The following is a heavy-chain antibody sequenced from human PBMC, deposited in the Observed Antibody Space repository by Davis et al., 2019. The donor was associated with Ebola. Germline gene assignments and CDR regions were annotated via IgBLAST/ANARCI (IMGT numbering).Heavy chain of an antibody. CDR2: ISSSGSYI. V-gene: IGHV3-21*01. D-gene: IGHD3-10*01. Sequence: GESLKISCAASRFTFSSYSMNWVRQAPGKGLEWVSSISSSGSYIYYADSVKGRCTISRDNAKNSLYLQLNSLRAEDTALYYCARRGSGYSPYFDYWGQGTLVTVSS. J-gene: IGHJ4*02. CDR1: RFTFSSYS. CDR3: ARRGSGYSPYFDY.